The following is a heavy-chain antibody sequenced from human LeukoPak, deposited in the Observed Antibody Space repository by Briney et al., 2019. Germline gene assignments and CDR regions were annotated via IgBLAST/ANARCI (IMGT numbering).Heavy chain of an antibody. CDR2: TSSSDAGT. CDR1: GFTLSTYA. D-gene: IGHD3-16*01. J-gene: IGHJ4*02. V-gene: IGHV3-23*01. Sequence: QTGGSLRLSCAASGFTLSTYAMSWVRQTPGKGLEWVAATSSSDAGTYHADSVKGRFTISRDNAKKSLYLEMNSLRAEDTAVYYCARDQYCLGYGSLFDYWGQGTLVTVSS. CDR3: ARDQYCLGYGSLFDY.